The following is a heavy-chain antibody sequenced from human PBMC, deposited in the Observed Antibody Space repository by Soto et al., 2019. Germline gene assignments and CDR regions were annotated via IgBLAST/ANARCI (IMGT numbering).Heavy chain of an antibody. Sequence: SLSCAACGFTCSGYAMSWVRQAPGQELEWVSAISGSGGSTYYADSVKGRFTISRGNSKNTLYLQMNSLRAEDTAVYYCAKDPHVVVVAATPGVWGQGTTVSVYS. CDR1: GFTCSGYA. CDR2: ISGSGGST. J-gene: IGHJ6*02. V-gene: IGHV3-23*01. D-gene: IGHD2-15*01. CDR3: AKDPHVVVVAATPGV.